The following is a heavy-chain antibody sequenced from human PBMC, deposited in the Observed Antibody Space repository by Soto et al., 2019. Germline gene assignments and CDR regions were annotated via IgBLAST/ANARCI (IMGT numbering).Heavy chain of an antibody. J-gene: IGHJ6*02. CDR1: GYTFTSYY. CDR2: INPSGGST. CDR3: ARGAARPGDYYYYYGMDV. D-gene: IGHD6-6*01. V-gene: IGHV1-46*01. Sequence: VKVSCKASGYTFTSYYMHWVRQAPGQGLEWMGIINPSGGSTSYAQKFQGRVIMARDTSTSTVYMELSSLRSEDTAVYYCARGAARPGDYYYYYGMDVWGQGTTVTVSS.